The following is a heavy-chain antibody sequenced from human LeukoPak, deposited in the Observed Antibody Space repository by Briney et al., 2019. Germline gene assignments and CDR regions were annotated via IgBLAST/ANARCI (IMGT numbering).Heavy chain of an antibody. CDR2: FDPEDGET. Sequence: ASVKVSCKVSGYTLTELSMHWVRQAPRKGLGWMGGFDPEDGETIYAQKFQGRVTMTEDTSTDTAYMELSSLRSADTAVYYCATEYALAGNFDYWGQGTMVTVSS. CDR1: GYTLTELS. J-gene: IGHJ4*02. V-gene: IGHV1-24*01. CDR3: ATEYALAGNFDY.